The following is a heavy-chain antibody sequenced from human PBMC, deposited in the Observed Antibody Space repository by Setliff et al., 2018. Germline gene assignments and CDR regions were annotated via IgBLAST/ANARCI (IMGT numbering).Heavy chain of an antibody. CDR1: GYSFTSHY. J-gene: IGHJ4*02. CDR2: INNYSFKT. V-gene: IGHV1-18*04. CDR3: ARAGVAAAGKKGVFEH. D-gene: IGHD6-13*01. Sequence: SVKVSCKTSGYSFTSHYVHWVRQAPGQGLEWMGWINNYSFKTNYPQKFLGRVTMTTDTSTSTAYMELKSLRSDDTAVYYCARAGVAAAGKKGVFEHWGQGTLVTVSS.